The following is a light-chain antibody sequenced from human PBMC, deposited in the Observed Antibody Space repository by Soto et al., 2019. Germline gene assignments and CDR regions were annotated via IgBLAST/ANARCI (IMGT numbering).Light chain of an antibody. CDR1: QSISSW. CDR2: AAS. CDR3: QQTFNVPPWT. J-gene: IGKJ1*01. Sequence: DIQMTQSPSSLSASVGYRVTITCXASQSISSWLAWYQQKPGKAPKLLIYAASSLQSGVPSRFSGSGSETDFTLTINNLQPEDFATYFCQQTFNVPPWTFGQGTK. V-gene: IGKV1-39*01.